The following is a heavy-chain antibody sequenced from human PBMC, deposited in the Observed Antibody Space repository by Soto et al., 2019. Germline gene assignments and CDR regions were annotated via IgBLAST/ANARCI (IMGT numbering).Heavy chain of an antibody. CDR3: ARENEQWVAADN. CDR1: GFTFSDYY. D-gene: IGHD6-19*01. Sequence: GGSLRLSCAASGFTFSDYYMSWIRQAAGKGLEWVSYITSSGSTIYYADSVKGRFTISRDHAKNSLYLQMNRLRAEDTAVYYCARENEQWVAADNWGQGTLVTVSS. V-gene: IGHV3-11*01. CDR2: ITSSGSTI. J-gene: IGHJ4*02.